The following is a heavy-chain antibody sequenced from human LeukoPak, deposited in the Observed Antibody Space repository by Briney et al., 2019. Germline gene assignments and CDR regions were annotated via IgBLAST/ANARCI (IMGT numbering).Heavy chain of an antibody. D-gene: IGHD3-10*01. V-gene: IGHV5-51*01. Sequence: GGSLQISCKGSGYRFTTYWIGGVRQMPGKGLEWMGIIYPGDSDTRYSPSCQGQVTISADKSISPAYLQSSSLKASDPAMYYCARRATMVLGIIIPSDYWGQGTLVTVSS. CDR2: IYPGDSDT. CDR3: ARRATMVLGIIIPSDY. J-gene: IGHJ4*02. CDR1: GYRFTTYW.